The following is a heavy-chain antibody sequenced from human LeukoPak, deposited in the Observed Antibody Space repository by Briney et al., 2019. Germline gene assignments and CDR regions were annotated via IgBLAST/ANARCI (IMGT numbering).Heavy chain of an antibody. V-gene: IGHV3-23*01. CDR2: ISTSVDRT. CDR1: GFTFSSYG. Sequence: GGSLRLSCAASGFTFSSYGMTWVRQAPGKGLEWVSSISTSVDRTSYADSVKGRFTISRDNSKNTLHLQMNSLRAEDTAVYYCAKDDRGNEAPFDYWGQGTLVTVSS. CDR3: AKDDRGNEAPFDY. J-gene: IGHJ4*02.